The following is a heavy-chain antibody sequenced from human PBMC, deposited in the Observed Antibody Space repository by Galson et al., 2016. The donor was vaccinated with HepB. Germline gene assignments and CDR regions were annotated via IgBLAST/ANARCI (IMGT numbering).Heavy chain of an antibody. CDR2: LYKDDTT. V-gene: IGHV3-53*04. D-gene: IGHD3-3*01. J-gene: IGHJ4*02. CDR1: GFVVRSSH. CDR3: AKFQHYDFWSGASYYCDY. Sequence: SLRLSCAASGFVVRSSHMAWVRQVQGGGLEWISILYKDDTTFYADSVKGRFTISRHYSQNTLYLRMYGLRPEDTAVYYCAKFQHYDFWSGASYYCDYWGQGTLVTVSS.